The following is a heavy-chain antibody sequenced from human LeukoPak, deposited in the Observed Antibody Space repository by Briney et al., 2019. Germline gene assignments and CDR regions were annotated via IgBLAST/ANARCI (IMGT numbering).Heavy chain of an antibody. CDR2: INSDGSST. Sequence: SCKASGYTFTGYYMHWVRQAPGKGLVWVSRINSDGSSTSYADSVKGRFTISRDNAKNTLYLQMNSLRAEDTAVYYCARDRAVGYYFDYWGQGTLVTVSS. D-gene: IGHD6-19*01. V-gene: IGHV3-74*01. CDR1: GYTFTGYY. J-gene: IGHJ4*02. CDR3: ARDRAVGYYFDY.